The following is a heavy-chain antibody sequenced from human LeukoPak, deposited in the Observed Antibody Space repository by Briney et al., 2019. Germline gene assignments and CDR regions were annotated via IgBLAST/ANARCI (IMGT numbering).Heavy chain of an antibody. D-gene: IGHD4-17*01. CDR1: GGSISSGGYS. V-gene: IGHV4-30-2*01. J-gene: IGHJ4*02. CDR2: ICHSGST. CDR3: ARGDYFFGVIDY. Sequence: SQTLSLTCAVSGGSISSGGYSWSWIRQPPGKGLEWIGYICHSGSTYYNPSLKSRVTISVDRSKNQFSLKLSSVTAADTAVYYCARGDYFFGVIDYWGQGTLVPVSS.